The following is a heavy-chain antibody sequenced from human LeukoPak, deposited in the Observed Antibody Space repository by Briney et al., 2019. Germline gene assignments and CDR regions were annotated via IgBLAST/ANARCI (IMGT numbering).Heavy chain of an antibody. CDR2: ISYDGSNK. V-gene: IGHV3-30*04. Sequence: GGSLRLSCAASGLTFSTYSIHWVRQAPGKGLEWVAVISYDGSNKNYADSVKGRFTISRDNSKNMLYLQMNSLRAEDTAVYYCARDRKIAAAGTDFWGQGILVTVSS. CDR1: GLTFSTYS. D-gene: IGHD6-13*01. CDR3: ARDRKIAAAGTDF. J-gene: IGHJ4*02.